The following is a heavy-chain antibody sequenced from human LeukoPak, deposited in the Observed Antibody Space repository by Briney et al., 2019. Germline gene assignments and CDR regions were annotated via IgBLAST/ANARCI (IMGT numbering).Heavy chain of an antibody. V-gene: IGHV4-38-2*02. CDR1: GYSTSSGYY. CDR3: ARRGGGDFFYHIDY. CDR2: IYHSGGT. Sequence: SETLSLTCTVSGYSTSSGYYWGWIRQPPGKGLEWIGSIYHSGGTYYNPSLKSRVTISVDTSKNQFSLKLTSVTAADTAVYFCARRGGGDFFYHIDYWGQGTLVTVSS. J-gene: IGHJ4*02. D-gene: IGHD3-16*01.